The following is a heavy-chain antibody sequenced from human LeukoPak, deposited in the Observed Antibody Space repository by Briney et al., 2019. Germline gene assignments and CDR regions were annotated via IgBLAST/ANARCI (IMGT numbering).Heavy chain of an antibody. Sequence: SVKVSCKASGGTFSSYAISWVRQAPGQGLEWMGGIIPIFGTANYAQKFQGRVTITADKSTSTAYMALSSLRSEDTAVYYCARDDSSQALDYWGQGTLVTVSS. D-gene: IGHD6-19*01. CDR3: ARDDSSQALDY. CDR1: GGTFSSYA. V-gene: IGHV1-69*06. CDR2: IIPIFGTA. J-gene: IGHJ4*02.